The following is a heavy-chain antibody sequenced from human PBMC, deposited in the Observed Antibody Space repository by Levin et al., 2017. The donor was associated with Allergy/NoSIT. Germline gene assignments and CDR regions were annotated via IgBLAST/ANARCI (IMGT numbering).Heavy chain of an antibody. J-gene: IGHJ4*02. CDR3: ARRSIAVAGTKAYYFDY. V-gene: IGHV4-39*01. CDR1: GGSISSSSYY. CDR2: IYYSGST. D-gene: IGHD6-19*01. Sequence: KTSETLSLTCTVSGGSISSSSYYWGWIRQPPGKGLEWIGSIYYSGSTYYNPSLKSRVTISVDTSKNQFSLKLSSVTAADTAVYYCARRSIAVAGTKAYYFDYWGQGTLVTVSS.